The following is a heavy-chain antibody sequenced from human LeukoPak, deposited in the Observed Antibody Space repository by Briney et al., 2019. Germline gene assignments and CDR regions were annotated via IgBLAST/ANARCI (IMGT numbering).Heavy chain of an antibody. V-gene: IGHV3-21*01. CDR2: ISSSSSYI. D-gene: IGHD3-3*01. CDR3: ARDGPILEWLIDY. CDR1: GFTFSSYS. J-gene: IGHJ4*02. Sequence: PGGSLRLSCAASGFTFSSYSMNWVRQAPGKGLEWVSSISSSSSYIYYADSVKGRFTISRDNAKNSLYLQMNSLRAEDTAVYYCARDGPILEWLIDYWGQGTLVTVSS.